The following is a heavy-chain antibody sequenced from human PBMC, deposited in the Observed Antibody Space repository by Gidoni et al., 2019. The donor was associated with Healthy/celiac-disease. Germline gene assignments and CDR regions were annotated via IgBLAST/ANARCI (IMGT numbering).Heavy chain of an antibody. D-gene: IGHD5-18*01. J-gene: IGHJ4*02. CDR2: IRGRGGST. CDR1: GFTFSSYA. V-gene: IGHV3-23*01. Sequence: EVQLLESGGGLVQPGGSLRLSCAASGFTFSSYAMSWVRQAPGKGLEWVSAIRGRGGSTYYADSVKGRFTISRDNSKNTLYLQMNSLRAEDTAVYYCAGGYSYGLPFDYWGQGTLVTVSS. CDR3: AGGYSYGLPFDY.